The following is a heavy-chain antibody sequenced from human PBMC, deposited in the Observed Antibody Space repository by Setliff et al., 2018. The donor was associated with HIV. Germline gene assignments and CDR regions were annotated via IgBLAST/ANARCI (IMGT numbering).Heavy chain of an antibody. Sequence: PSETLSLTCTVSGGSITSGNYFWSWIRQPAGKGLEWIGSIKSSGNTYHSPSLKNRVSMTVDTSNNQFSLKLSSVTAADTGVYYCARLFQWMSYSFDIWGQGTKVTVSS. CDR3: ARLFQWMSYSFDI. D-gene: IGHD2-21*01. CDR2: IKSSGNT. V-gene: IGHV4-39*01. CDR1: GGSITSGNYF. J-gene: IGHJ3*02.